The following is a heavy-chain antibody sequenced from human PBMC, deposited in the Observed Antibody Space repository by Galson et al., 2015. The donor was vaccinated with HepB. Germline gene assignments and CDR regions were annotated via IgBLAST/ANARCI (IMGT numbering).Heavy chain of an antibody. D-gene: IGHD4-17*01. CDR3: ARDYGDYVRSDY. CDR2: IDWDDDK. CDR1: GFSLSTSGLC. Sequence: PALVKPTQTLTLTCTFSGFSLSTSGLCVSWIRQPPGKALEWLARIDWDDDKYYSTSLKTRLTISKDTSKNQVVLTMTNMDPVDTATYYCARDYGDYVRSDYWGQGTLVTVSS. V-gene: IGHV2-70*11. J-gene: IGHJ4*02.